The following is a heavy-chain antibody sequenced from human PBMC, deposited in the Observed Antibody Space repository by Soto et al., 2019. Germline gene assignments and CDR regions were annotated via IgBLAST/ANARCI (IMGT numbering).Heavy chain of an antibody. V-gene: IGHV3-9*01. J-gene: IGHJ3*02. Sequence: EVQLVESGGGLVQPGRSPRLSCAASGFTFDDYAMHWVRQAPGKGLEWVSGISWNSGSIGYADSVKGRFTISRDNAKNSLYLQMNSLRAEDTALYYCAKETLGGGWFEDAFDIWGQGTMVTVSS. CDR2: ISWNSGSI. CDR3: AKETLGGGWFEDAFDI. D-gene: IGHD6-19*01. CDR1: GFTFDDYA.